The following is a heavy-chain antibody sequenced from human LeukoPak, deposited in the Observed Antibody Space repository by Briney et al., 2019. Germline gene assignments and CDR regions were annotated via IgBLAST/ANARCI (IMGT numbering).Heavy chain of an antibody. CDR3: ARGENSKTYPVSGY. J-gene: IGHJ4*02. V-gene: IGHV3-30*03. D-gene: IGHD2/OR15-2a*01. CDR1: GFTFSSYG. Sequence: PGKSLRLSCAASGFTFSSYGMHWVRQAPGKGLEWVAVISYDGSSKYYIDSVKGRFTISRDSSKNTLYLQMNSLRAEDTAVYYCARGENSKTYPVSGYWGQGTLVTVSS. CDR2: ISYDGSSK.